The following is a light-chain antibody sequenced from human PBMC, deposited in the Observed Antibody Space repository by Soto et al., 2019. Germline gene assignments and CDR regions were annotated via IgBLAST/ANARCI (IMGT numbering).Light chain of an antibody. Sequence: DIQMTQYPSTLSASVGDRVTITCRASQSISSWLAWYQQKPGKAPKLLIYDASSLESGVPSRFSGSGSGTEFTLTISSLQPDDFATYYCQHYNSYPWTFGQGTKVDIK. CDR3: QHYNSYPWT. V-gene: IGKV1-5*01. J-gene: IGKJ1*01. CDR2: DAS. CDR1: QSISSW.